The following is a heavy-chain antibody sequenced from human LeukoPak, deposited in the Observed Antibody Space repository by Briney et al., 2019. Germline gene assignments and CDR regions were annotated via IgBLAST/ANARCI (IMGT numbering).Heavy chain of an antibody. CDR2: ISYDGGYK. J-gene: IGHJ4*02. Sequence: SGGSLRLSCAASGFTFSSYSMNWVRQAPGKGLEWVAVISYDGGYKYYADSVKGRFTISRDNSKNTLSLQMNSLRAEDTSVYYCARGQRRHIDMAPSFEYWGQGTLVTVSS. CDR3: ARGQRRHIDMAPSFEY. D-gene: IGHD5-24*01. CDR1: GFTFSSYS. V-gene: IGHV3-30*03.